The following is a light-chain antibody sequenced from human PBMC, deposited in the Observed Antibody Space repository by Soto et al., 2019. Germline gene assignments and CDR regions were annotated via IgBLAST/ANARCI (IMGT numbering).Light chain of an antibody. CDR3: QHRSNWPLT. CDR1: QSVSTY. Sequence: EVVLTQSPATLSLSPGERATLSCRASQSVSTYLAWYQQKPGQAPRLLIYDASNRATRTPARFSGSGSGTDFTLTISSLEPEDFAVYYCQHRSNWPLTFGGGTKVEIK. J-gene: IGKJ4*01. V-gene: IGKV3-11*01. CDR2: DAS.